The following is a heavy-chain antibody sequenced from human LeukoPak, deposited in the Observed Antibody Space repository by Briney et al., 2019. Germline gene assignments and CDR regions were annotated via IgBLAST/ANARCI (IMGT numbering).Heavy chain of an antibody. CDR3: AKDLTTVTTYYFDY. V-gene: IGHV3-30*02. D-gene: IGHD4-17*01. Sequence: GGSMRLSCAASGFTFSSYGMHWVRQAPGKGLEWVAFIRYDGSNKYYADSVKGRFTISRDNSKNTLYLQMNSLRAEDTAVYYCAKDLTTVTTYYFDYWGQGTLVTVSS. CDR1: GFTFSSYG. J-gene: IGHJ4*02. CDR2: IRYDGSNK.